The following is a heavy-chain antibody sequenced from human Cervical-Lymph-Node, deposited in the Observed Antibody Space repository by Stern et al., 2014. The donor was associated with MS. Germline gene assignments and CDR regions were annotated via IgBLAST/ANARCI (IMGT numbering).Heavy chain of an antibody. J-gene: IGHJ4*02. Sequence: VQLVQSATEVKKPGASVKVSCKASGYTFTTYAINWVRQAPGQGLEWMGWISTYNGYTSYAQNLQGRLTMTTDTSTSTAYMELRSLRSDDTAVYYCARGRDYGDLRTYFDSWGQGTLITVSS. D-gene: IGHD4-17*01. CDR2: ISTYNGYT. CDR1: GYTFTTYA. CDR3: ARGRDYGDLRTYFDS. V-gene: IGHV1-18*01.